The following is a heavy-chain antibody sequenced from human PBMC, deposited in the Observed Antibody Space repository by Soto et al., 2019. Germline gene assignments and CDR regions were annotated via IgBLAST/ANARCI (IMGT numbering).Heavy chain of an antibody. CDR1: GGSFSGYY. CDR2: INHSGST. J-gene: IGHJ5*02. Sequence: SETLSLTCAVYGGSFSGYYWSWIRQPPGKGLEWIGEINHSGSTNYNPSLKSRVTISVDTSKNQFSLKLSSVTAADTAVYYCARVPDIGYGSWSYYNDDWFDPWGQGTLVTVSS. D-gene: IGHD3-10*01. CDR3: ARVPDIGYGSWSYYNDDWFDP. V-gene: IGHV4-34*01.